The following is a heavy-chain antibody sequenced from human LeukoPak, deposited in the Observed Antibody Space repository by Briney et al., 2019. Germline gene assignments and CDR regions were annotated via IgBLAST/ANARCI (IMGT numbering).Heavy chain of an antibody. D-gene: IGHD2-8*02. J-gene: IGHJ4*02. CDR2: ISGSGGNT. CDR3: AKVMDSLGYCTGGVCYRAIDF. Sequence: PGGSLRHSCAASGFTFSSYAMSWVRQAPGKGLEWVSAISGSGGNTYYADSVKGRFTIARDNSKNTLYLQMNSLRAEDTAVYYCAKVMDSLGYCTGGVCYRAIDFWGQGTLVTVSS. CDR1: GFTFSSYA. V-gene: IGHV3-23*01.